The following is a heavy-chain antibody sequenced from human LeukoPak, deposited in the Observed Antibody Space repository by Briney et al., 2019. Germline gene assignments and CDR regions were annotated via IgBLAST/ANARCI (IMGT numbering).Heavy chain of an antibody. CDR1: GFTFSSYW. Sequence: QSGGSLRLSCAASGFTFSSYWMHCVRQAPGKGLVWVSRINSDGSSTSYADSVKGRFTISRDNAKNTLYLQMNSLRAEDTAVYYCARAWRYSSGWSKDAFDIWGQGTMVTVSS. J-gene: IGHJ3*02. D-gene: IGHD6-19*01. CDR2: INSDGSST. CDR3: ARAWRYSSGWSKDAFDI. V-gene: IGHV3-74*01.